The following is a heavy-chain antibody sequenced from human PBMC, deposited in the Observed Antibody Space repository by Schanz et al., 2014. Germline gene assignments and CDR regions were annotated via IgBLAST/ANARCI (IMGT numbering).Heavy chain of an antibody. CDR3: ARYRITVERVPMDF. J-gene: IGHJ4*02. CDR2: IGYDGSEK. Sequence: VQLVESGGGVVQPGRSLRLSCATSGLNFDYYGMNWVRQAPGKGLEWVANIGYDGSEKYYVDSVKGRFTISRDNSKDTLDLQMSRLLREDTAVYYSARYRITVERVPMDFWGQGTLVTVSS. CDR1: GLNFDYYG. D-gene: IGHD4-17*01. V-gene: IGHV3-33*01.